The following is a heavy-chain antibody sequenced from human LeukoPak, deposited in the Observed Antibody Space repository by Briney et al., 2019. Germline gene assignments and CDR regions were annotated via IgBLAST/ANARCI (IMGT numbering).Heavy chain of an antibody. CDR1: GFTFSNAC. CDR2: IKTKTDGGTT. V-gene: IGHV3-15*01. J-gene: IGHJ4*02. D-gene: IGHD5-18*01. Sequence: GGSLRLSCAASGFTFSNACMSWVRQAPGKGLEWAGHIKTKTDGGTTDYAAPVKGRFTISRDDSKNTLYLQMNSLKTEDTALYYCTTGTWIQLWLADYWGQGTLVTVSS. CDR3: TTGTWIQLWLADY.